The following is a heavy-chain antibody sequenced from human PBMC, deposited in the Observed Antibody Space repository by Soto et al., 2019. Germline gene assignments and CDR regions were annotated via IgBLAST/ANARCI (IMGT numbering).Heavy chain of an antibody. CDR1: GGSIISYY. V-gene: IGHV4-59*08. CDR2: IYYSGST. D-gene: IGHD3-3*01. CDR3: ARTYYDFWSGDLYYYYYMDV. J-gene: IGHJ6*03. Sequence: SETLSLTCTVSGGSIISYYWSWILQPPWKGLEWIGYIYYSGSTNYNPSLKSRVTISVDTSKNQFSLKLSSVTAADTAVYYCARTYYDFWSGDLYYYYYMDVWGKGTTVTVSS.